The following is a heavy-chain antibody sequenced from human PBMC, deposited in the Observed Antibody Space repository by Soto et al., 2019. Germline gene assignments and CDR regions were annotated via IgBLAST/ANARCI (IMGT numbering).Heavy chain of an antibody. J-gene: IGHJ4*02. CDR2: IYYSGST. CDR3: ARHHSVAGASRGEKGYYFDY. Sequence: SETLSLTCTVSGGSISSSSYYWGWIRQPPGKGLEWIGSIYYSGSTYYNPSLKSRVTISVDASKNQFSLKLSSVTAADTAVYYCARHHSVAGASRGEKGYYFDYWGQGTLVAVSS. V-gene: IGHV4-39*01. D-gene: IGHD6-19*01. CDR1: GGSISSSSYY.